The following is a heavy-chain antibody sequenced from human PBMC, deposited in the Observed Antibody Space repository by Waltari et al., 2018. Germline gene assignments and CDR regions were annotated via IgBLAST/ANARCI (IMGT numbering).Heavy chain of an antibody. CDR1: GYTFTSYA. CDR3: ARSNRLAAAGSLDY. V-gene: IGHV1-3*01. Sequence: QVQLVQSGAEVKKPGASVKVSCKASGYTFTSYAMHWVRQAPGQRLEWMGWINAGNGNTKYSQKFQGRVTITRDTSASTAYMELSSLRSEDTAVYYCARSNRLAAAGSLDYWGQGTLVTVSS. J-gene: IGHJ4*02. D-gene: IGHD6-13*01. CDR2: INAGNGNT.